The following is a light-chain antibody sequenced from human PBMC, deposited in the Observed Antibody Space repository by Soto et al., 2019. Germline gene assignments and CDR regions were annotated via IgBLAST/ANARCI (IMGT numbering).Light chain of an antibody. CDR3: QRYNSYSQRP. J-gene: IGKJ4*01. CDR1: QSISSW. V-gene: IGKV1-5*01. CDR2: DAS. Sequence: DIQMTQSPSTLSASVGDRVTITCRASQSISSWLAWYQQKPGKAPKLLIYDASSLESGVPSRFSGSGSGTEFTLPIRSLQPDDFATYYGQRYNSYSQRPFGGGTKVEIK.